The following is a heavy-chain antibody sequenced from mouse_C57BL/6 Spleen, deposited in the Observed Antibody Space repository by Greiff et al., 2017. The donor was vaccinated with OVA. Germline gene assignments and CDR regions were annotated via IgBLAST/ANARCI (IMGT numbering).Heavy chain of an antibody. J-gene: IGHJ2*01. V-gene: IGHV1-75*01. Sequence: VKLMESGPELVKPGASVKISCKASGYTFTDYYINWVKQRPGQGLEWIGWIFPGSGSTYYNEKFKGKATLTADKSSSTAYMWLSSLTSEDSAVYYCAGGSTPWGIDYWGQGTTLTVSS. D-gene: IGHD1-1*01. CDR3: AGGSTPWGIDY. CDR2: IFPGSGST. CDR1: GYTFTDYY.